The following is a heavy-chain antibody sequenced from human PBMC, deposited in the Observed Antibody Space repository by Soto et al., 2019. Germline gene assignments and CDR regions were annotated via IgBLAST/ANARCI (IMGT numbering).Heavy chain of an antibody. J-gene: IGHJ5*02. CDR1: GGSLSGHY. Sequence: SETLSLTCAVYGGSLSGHYWSWLRQPPGKGLEWIGEVNHSGSTNYNASLKSRVTISEDTSKNQFSLKLTSVAAADTAIYYCARVRNSCFSTWGQGTLVTVSS. CDR3: ARVRNSCFST. D-gene: IGHD2-15*01. CDR2: VNHSGST. V-gene: IGHV4-34*01.